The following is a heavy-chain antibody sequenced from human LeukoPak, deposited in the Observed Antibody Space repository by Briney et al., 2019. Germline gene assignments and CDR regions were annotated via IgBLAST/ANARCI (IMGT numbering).Heavy chain of an antibody. Sequence: ASVKVSCKASGYTFDMYGITWLRQAPGQGLEWMGWSSAYNGNTNYAQKLQGRVTMTTDTSTSTAYMELRSLTSDDTAMYFCARDKYSGYDSQPYWGQGTQVTVSS. J-gene: IGHJ4*02. D-gene: IGHD5-12*01. CDR3: ARDKYSGYDSQPY. V-gene: IGHV1-18*01. CDR2: SSAYNGNT. CDR1: GYTFDMYG.